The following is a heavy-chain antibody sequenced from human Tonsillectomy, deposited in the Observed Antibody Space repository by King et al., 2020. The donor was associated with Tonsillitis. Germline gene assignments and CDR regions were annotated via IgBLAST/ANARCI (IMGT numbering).Heavy chain of an antibody. J-gene: IGHJ4*02. D-gene: IGHD1-26*01. CDR2: INHSGST. Sequence: VQLQQWGAGLLRPSETLSLTCAVYDGSFSGSYWSWIRQPPGKGLEWIGEINHSGSTNYNPSLKSRVTVSVDTSKKYFSLKLNSVTAADTAVYYCAGGELGETVTEHWGQGTLVTVSS. V-gene: IGHV4-34*01. CDR1: DGSFSGSY. CDR3: AGGELGETVTEH.